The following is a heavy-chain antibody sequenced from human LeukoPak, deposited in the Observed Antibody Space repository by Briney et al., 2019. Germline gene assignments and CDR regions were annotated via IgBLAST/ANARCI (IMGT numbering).Heavy chain of an antibody. CDR3: ARGLLDYGDYANWYFDL. CDR1: GYTFTSYD. D-gene: IGHD4-17*01. Sequence: ASVKVSCEASGYTFTSYDINWVRQATGQGLEWMGWMNPNSGNTGYAQKFQGRVTMTRNTSISTAYMELSSLRSEDTAVYYCARGLLDYGDYANWYFDLWGRGTLVTVSS. CDR2: MNPNSGNT. V-gene: IGHV1-8*01. J-gene: IGHJ2*01.